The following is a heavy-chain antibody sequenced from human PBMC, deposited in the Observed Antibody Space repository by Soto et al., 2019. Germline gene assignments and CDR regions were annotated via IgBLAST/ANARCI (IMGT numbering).Heavy chain of an antibody. CDR2: ITPLFGTP. D-gene: IGHD6-19*01. V-gene: IGHV1-69*05. J-gene: IGHJ2*01. CDR1: GGTFSRYA. CDR3: AQALGLAVSGPGRFDL. Sequence: QVQLVQSGAEVKKPASSVKVSCKASGGTFSRYAISWVRQAPGQGLEWLGGITPLFGTPNYAQSFQGRLTITXXEXTXXVYMELRSLRSEDTAVYYCAQALGLAVSGPGRFDLWGRGTLVTVTS.